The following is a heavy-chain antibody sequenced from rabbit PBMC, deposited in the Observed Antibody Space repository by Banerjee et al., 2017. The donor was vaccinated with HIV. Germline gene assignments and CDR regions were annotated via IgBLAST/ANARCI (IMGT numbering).Heavy chain of an antibody. Sequence: QSLEESGGDLVKPGASLTLTCTASGFSFSSSYYMCWVRQAPGKGLEWIGCINTSTGNNVYAIWAKGRFTISRSTSLNTVDLKMTSLTVADTATYFCARDLAGVIGWNFGLWGQGTLVTVS. V-gene: IGHV1S40*01. CDR1: GFSFSSSYY. CDR3: ARDLAGVIGWNFGL. J-gene: IGHJ3*01. D-gene: IGHD4-1*01. CDR2: INTSTGNN.